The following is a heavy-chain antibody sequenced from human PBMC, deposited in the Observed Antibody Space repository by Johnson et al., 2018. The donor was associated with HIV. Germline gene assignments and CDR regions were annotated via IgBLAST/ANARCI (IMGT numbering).Heavy chain of an antibody. V-gene: IGHV3-38-3*01. Sequence: VQLVESGGGVVQPGGSLRLSCAASGFTVSSNEMSWVRQAPGKGLEWVSSISGGSTYYADSRKGSFTISRDNSKNTLHLQMNSLRPEDTAVYYCARDGRDLVTRGSFDVWGQGTVVTVSS. J-gene: IGHJ3*01. CDR3: ARDGRDLVTRGSFDV. CDR1: GFTVSSNE. D-gene: IGHD3-9*01. CDR2: ISGGST.